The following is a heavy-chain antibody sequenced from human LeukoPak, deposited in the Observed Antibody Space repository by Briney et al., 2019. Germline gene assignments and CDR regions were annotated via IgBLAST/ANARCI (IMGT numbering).Heavy chain of an antibody. J-gene: IGHJ4*02. CDR2: INHSGST. V-gene: IGHV4-34*01. CDR3: AREDLAVSGVY. Sequence: SETLSLTCAVYGGSFSGYYWSWIRQPPGKGLEWIGEINHSGSTNYNPSLKSRVTISVDTSKNQFSLKLSSMTAADTAVYYCAREDLAVSGVYWGQGTLVTVSS. D-gene: IGHD6-19*01. CDR1: GGSFSGYY.